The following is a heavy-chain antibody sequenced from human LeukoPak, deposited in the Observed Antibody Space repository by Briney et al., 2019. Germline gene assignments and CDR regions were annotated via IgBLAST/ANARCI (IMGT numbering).Heavy chain of an antibody. Sequence: PGGSLRLSCAASGFTVSSNYMSWIRQPPGKGLEWIGSIYYSGSTYYNPSLKSRVTISVDTSKNQFSLKLSSVTAADTAVYYCARVGAKYYYYYGMDVWGQGTTVTVSS. CDR1: GFTVSSNY. CDR2: IYYSGST. V-gene: IGHV4-39*07. CDR3: ARVGAKYYYYYGMDV. D-gene: IGHD1-26*01. J-gene: IGHJ6*02.